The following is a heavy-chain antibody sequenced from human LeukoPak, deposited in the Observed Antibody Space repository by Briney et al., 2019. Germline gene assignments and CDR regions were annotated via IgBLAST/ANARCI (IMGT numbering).Heavy chain of an antibody. V-gene: IGHV3-74*01. CDR2: INSDGINT. J-gene: IGHJ5*02. CDR1: GFTFRNFW. CDR3: ARDLGQYYDTSDNWFDP. D-gene: IGHD3-22*01. Sequence: PGGSLTLSCAASGFTFRNFWMHWVRQAPGKGLVWVSRINSDGINTIYAVPVKGRFTISRDNAKNELNLQMDSLRAQHTAVYYCARDLGQYYDTSDNWFDPWRRGTKVSDCS.